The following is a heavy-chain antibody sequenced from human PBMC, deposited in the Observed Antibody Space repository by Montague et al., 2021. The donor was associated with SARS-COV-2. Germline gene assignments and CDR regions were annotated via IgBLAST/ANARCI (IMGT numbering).Heavy chain of an antibody. V-gene: IGHV4-34*01. D-gene: IGHD3-22*01. Sequence: SETLSLTYAVYGGSVSDYYWSWIRQPPGKGLEWIGEINHSGSTNYNPSLKSRVTTSVDTSKNQFSLKLTSVTAADTAAYYCARGPRITMIVVVITDIWFDPWGQGTLVTVSS. J-gene: IGHJ5*02. CDR1: GGSVSDYY. CDR3: ARGPRITMIVVVITDIWFDP. CDR2: INHSGST.